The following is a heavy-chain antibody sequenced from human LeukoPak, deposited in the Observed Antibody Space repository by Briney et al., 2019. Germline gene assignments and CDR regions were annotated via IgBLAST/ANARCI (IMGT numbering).Heavy chain of an antibody. D-gene: IGHD2-15*01. CDR2: ISSSSSTI. V-gene: IGHV3-48*02. Sequence: GGSLRLSCAASGFTFSSCSMNWVRQAPGKGLEWVSYISSSSSTIYYADSVKGRFTISRDNAKNSLYLQMNSLRDEDTAVYYCARDLLGYCSGGGCYDDNWFDPWGQGTLVTVSS. CDR3: ARDLLGYCSGGGCYDDNWFDP. CDR1: GFTFSSCS. J-gene: IGHJ5*02.